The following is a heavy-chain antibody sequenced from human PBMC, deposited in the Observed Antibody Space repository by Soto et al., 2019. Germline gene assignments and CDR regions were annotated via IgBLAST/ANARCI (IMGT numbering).Heavy chain of an antibody. J-gene: IGHJ4*02. CDR1: GFTFSNAW. V-gene: IGHV3-15*01. Sequence: VSLRLSCAASGFTFSNAWMSGVRQAPGKGLEWVGRIKSKTDGGTTDYAAPVKGRFTISRDDSKNTLYLQMNSLKTEDTAVYYCTTDLMVRGGTDYWGQGTLVTVSS. CDR2: IKSKTDGGTT. CDR3: TTDLMVRGGTDY. D-gene: IGHD3-10*01.